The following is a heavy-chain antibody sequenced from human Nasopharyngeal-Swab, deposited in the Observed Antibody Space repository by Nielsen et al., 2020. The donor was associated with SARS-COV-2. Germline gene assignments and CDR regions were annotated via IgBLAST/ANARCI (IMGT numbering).Heavy chain of an antibody. CDR3: ARDGEVTSGFDP. CDR2: INPNSGGT. Sequence: SVKVSCKASGYTFTGHYMHWVRQAPGQGLEWMGWINPNSGGTNYAQKFQGRVTMTRDTSISTAYMELSRLRSDDTAVYYCARDGEVTSGFDPWGQGTLVTVSS. V-gene: IGHV1-2*02. J-gene: IGHJ5*02. D-gene: IGHD4-17*01. CDR1: GYTFTGHY.